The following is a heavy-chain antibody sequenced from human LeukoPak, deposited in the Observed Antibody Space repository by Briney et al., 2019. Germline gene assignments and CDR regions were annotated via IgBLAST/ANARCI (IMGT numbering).Heavy chain of an antibody. CDR2: INSDGSST. V-gene: IGHV3-74*01. CDR1: GFTFSSYW. CDR3: ARVGYYYDSSGSNCFDY. D-gene: IGHD3-22*01. Sequence: GGSLRLPCAASGFTFSSYWMHWVRQAPGKGLVWVSRINSDGSSTSYADSVKGRFTISRDNAKNTLYLQMNSLRAEDTAVYYCARVGYYYDSSGSNCFDYWGQGTLVTVSS. J-gene: IGHJ4*02.